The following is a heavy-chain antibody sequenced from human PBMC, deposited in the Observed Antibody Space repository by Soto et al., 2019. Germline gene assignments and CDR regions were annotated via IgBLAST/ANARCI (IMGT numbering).Heavy chain of an antibody. CDR3: ARDDWGVLVTTSGATY. CDR2: IGGSSDSI. D-gene: IGHD5-12*01. CDR1: GFTIRDSG. Sequence: GGPMRLSSGASGFTIRDSGVNWFRQTQGKGLEWVSYIGGSSDSIYHADSVRGRFTISRDNAKNSLYLQMNSLRADDTAIYYCARDDWGVLVTTSGATYWRHGTLVIVSS. V-gene: IGHV3-48*01. J-gene: IGHJ4*01.